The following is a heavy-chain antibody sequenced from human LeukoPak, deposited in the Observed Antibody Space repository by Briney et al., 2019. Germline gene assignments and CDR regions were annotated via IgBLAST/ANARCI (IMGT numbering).Heavy chain of an antibody. J-gene: IGHJ4*02. CDR2: ISAYNGNT. D-gene: IGHD6-13*01. CDR3: ARESRGAGIAAAGTNFDY. CDR1: GYTFTSYG. Sequence: GASVKVSCKASGYTFTSYGIGWVRQAPGQGLEWMGWISAYNGNTNYAQKLQGRVTMTTDTSTSTAYMELRSLRSDDTAVYYCARESRGAGIAAAGTNFDYWGQGTLVTVSS. V-gene: IGHV1-18*01.